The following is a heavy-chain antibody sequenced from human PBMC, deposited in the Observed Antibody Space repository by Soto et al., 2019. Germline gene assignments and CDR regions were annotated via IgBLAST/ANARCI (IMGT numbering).Heavy chain of an antibody. CDR1: GGSMSNYY. Sequence: SETLSLTCTVSGGSMSNYYWSWIRQPPGKGLEWIGYIYYTGSTHYNPSLKSRVTISIETSKKQFSLNLSSVTAADTAVYYCARVSDYLGSGSADSWGQGTLVTVS. D-gene: IGHD3-10*01. V-gene: IGHV4-59*01. CDR2: IYYTGST. CDR3: ARVSDYLGSGSADS. J-gene: IGHJ5*02.